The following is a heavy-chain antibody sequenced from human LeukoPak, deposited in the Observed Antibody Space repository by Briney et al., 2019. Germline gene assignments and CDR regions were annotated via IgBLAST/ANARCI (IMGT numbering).Heavy chain of an antibody. CDR1: GGSISSSSYY. CDR2: IYYSGST. V-gene: IGHV4-39*01. Sequence: SETLSLTCTVSGGSISSSSYYWGWIRQPPGKGLEWIGSIYYSGSTYYNPSLKSRVTISVDTSENQFSLKLSSVTAADTAVYYCARPREVAGQIDYWGQGTLVTVSS. CDR3: ARPREVAGQIDY. D-gene: IGHD6-19*01. J-gene: IGHJ4*02.